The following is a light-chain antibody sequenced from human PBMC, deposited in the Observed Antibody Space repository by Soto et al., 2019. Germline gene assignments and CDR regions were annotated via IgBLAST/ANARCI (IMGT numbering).Light chain of an antibody. CDR2: GAS. CDR3: QQYNNWPRT. Sequence: EIVMTQSPATLSVSPGERATLSCRASQSVRSNLAWYQQKPGQAPRLLIYGASTRATGIPARFSGSGSGTEFTLTISSLQSEDFTVYYCQQYNNWPRTFCQGTKVDIK. CDR1: QSVRSN. V-gene: IGKV3-15*01. J-gene: IGKJ1*01.